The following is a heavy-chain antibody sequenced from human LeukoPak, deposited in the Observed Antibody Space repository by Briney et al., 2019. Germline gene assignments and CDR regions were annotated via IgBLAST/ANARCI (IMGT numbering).Heavy chain of an antibody. V-gene: IGHV3-33*01. CDR1: GFTFSHCG. Sequence: GSLRLSCTTSGFTFSHCGMHWVRRAPGKGLEWVAVIWYDGSNKYYADSVKGRFTISRDNSKNTPYLQMNGLRAEDTAVYYCARDRTHYADYWGQGTLVTVSS. CDR2: IWYDGSNK. J-gene: IGHJ4*02. CDR3: ARDRTHYADY.